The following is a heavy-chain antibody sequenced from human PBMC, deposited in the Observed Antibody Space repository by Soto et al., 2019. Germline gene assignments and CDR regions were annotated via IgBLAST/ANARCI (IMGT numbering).Heavy chain of an antibody. J-gene: IGHJ4*02. Sequence: SETLSLTCTVSGGSVSSSSYSWGWIRQSPGKGLEWIGTIYSSENTYYNPSLLSRVTISVDRSKNQFSLKLSSVTAADTAVYYCARWRYVYSFDYWGQGTLVTSPQ. CDR2: IYSSENT. D-gene: IGHD5-18*01. CDR1: GGSVSSSSYS. CDR3: ARWRYVYSFDY. V-gene: IGHV4-39*07.